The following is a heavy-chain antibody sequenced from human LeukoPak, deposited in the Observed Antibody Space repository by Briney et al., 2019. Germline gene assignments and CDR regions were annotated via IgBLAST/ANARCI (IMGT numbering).Heavy chain of an antibody. CDR2: ISAYNGNT. J-gene: IGHJ5*02. V-gene: IGHV1-18*01. CDR1: GYTFTSYG. CDR3: AREVVAATDWFDP. D-gene: IGHD2-15*01. Sequence: EASVNVSCKASGYTFTSYGISWVRQAPGQGLEWMGWISAYNGNTNYAQKLQGRVTMTTDTSTSTAYMELRSLRSDDTAVYYCAREVVAATDWFDPWGQGTLVTVSS.